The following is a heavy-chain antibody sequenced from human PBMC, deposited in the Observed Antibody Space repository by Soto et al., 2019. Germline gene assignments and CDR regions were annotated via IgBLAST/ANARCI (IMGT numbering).Heavy chain of an antibody. CDR1: GYTFTSYY. Sequence: QVQLVQSGAEVKKPGASVKVSCKASGYTFTSYYMHWVRQAPGQGLEWMGIINPSGGSTSYAQKFKGRVTMTRDTSTSTVYRELSSLRSEDTAVYYCARALGIAVAGTHFDYWGKGTLVTGSS. V-gene: IGHV1-46*01. D-gene: IGHD6-19*01. CDR3: ARALGIAVAGTHFDY. CDR2: INPSGGST. J-gene: IGHJ4*02.